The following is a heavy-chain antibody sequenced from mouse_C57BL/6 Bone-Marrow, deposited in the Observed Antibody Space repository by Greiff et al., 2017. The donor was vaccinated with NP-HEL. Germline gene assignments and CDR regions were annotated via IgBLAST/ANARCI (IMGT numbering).Heavy chain of an antibody. V-gene: IGHV14-1*01. CDR2: IDPEDGDT. CDR3: KAPSYYYGSSYLYYYAMDY. Sequence: EVKLQESGAELVRPGASVKLSCTASGFNFKDYYMHWVKQRPEQGLEWIGRIDPEDGDTEYAPKFQGKATMTADTSSNTAYLQLSSLTSEDTAVYYCKAPSYYYGSSYLYYYAMDYWGQGTSVTVSS. J-gene: IGHJ4*01. CDR1: GFNFKDYY. D-gene: IGHD1-1*01.